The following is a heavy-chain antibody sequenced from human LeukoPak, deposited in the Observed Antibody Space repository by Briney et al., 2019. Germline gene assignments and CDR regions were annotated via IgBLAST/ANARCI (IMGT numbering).Heavy chain of an antibody. D-gene: IGHD3-22*01. J-gene: IGHJ4*02. CDR3: ARETYYYDSSGYYNGYYFDY. V-gene: IGHV1-2*06. CDR2: INPNSGGT. Sequence: ASVKVSCKASVYTFTGYYMHWVRQAPGQGLEWLGRINPNSGGTNYAQKCQGRVTMTRDTSISTAYMELSRLRSDDTAVYYCARETYYYDSSGYYNGYYFDYWGQGTLVTVSS. CDR1: VYTFTGYY.